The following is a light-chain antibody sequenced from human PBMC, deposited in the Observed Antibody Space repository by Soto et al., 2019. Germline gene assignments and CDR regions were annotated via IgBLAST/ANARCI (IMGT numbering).Light chain of an antibody. Sequence: DIQMTQSPSSLSASVGDRVTITCRASQSISSYLNWYQQKPGKAPKLLIYAASSLQSGVPSRFKGSGSGTVFTLTISSLQPEDFATYYCQQSYSTPVTFGPGTKVDIK. J-gene: IGKJ3*01. V-gene: IGKV1-39*01. CDR2: AAS. CDR3: QQSYSTPVT. CDR1: QSISSY.